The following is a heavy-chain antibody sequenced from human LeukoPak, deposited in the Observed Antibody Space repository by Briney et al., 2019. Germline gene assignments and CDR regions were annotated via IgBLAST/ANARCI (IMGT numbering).Heavy chain of an antibody. J-gene: IGHJ4*02. CDR3: AKDIDTMVRGVIEN. CDR2: ISWNSGSI. CDR1: GFTFDDYA. V-gene: IGHV3-9*01. D-gene: IGHD3-10*01. Sequence: PGGSLRLSCASSGFTFDDYAMHWVRQAPGKGLEWVSDISWNSGSIGYADSVKGRFTISRDNAKNSLYLQMNSLRAEDTALYYCAKDIDTMVRGVIENWGQGTLVTVSS.